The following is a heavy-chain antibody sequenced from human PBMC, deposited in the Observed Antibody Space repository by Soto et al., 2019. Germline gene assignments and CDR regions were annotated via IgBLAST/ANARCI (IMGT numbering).Heavy chain of an antibody. CDR1: GFTVSSNY. J-gene: IGHJ4*02. D-gene: IGHD6-13*01. CDR2: IYSGGST. V-gene: IGHV3-66*01. CDR3: ARDTSSSSWYAGYFDY. Sequence: GGSLRLSCAASGFTVSSNYMSWVRQAPGKGLEWVSVIYSGGSTYYADSVKGRFTISRDNSKNTLYLQMNSLRAEDTAVYYCARDTSSSSWYAGYFDYWGQGTLVTVSS.